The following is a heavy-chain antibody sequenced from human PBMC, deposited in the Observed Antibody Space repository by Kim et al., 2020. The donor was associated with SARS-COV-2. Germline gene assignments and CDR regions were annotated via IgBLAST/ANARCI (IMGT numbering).Heavy chain of an antibody. D-gene: IGHD6-13*01. CDR2: INHSENT. Sequence: SETLSLTCAVSGGPFTDHYWSWIRQPPGKGLEWIGEINHSENTAYNPSLKSRVAISVDTSKKEVSLRLYSVTAADTAVYFCARGYKTVWYVGTHWGQGTLVTVSS. V-gene: IGHV4-34*01. CDR3: ARGYKTVWYVGTH. J-gene: IGHJ4*02. CDR1: GGPFTDHY.